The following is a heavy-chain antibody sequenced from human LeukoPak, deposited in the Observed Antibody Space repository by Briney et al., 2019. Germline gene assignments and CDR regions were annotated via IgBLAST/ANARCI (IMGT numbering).Heavy chain of an antibody. Sequence: GGSLRLSCADSGFTFSNYAMSWVRQAPGKGLEWVSAISGSGGNTYYADSVKGRFTISRDNAKNSLSLQMNSLRGEDTAVYYCARDLIDWGQGILVTVSS. J-gene: IGHJ4*02. V-gene: IGHV3-23*01. D-gene: IGHD2-8*01. CDR2: ISGSGGNT. CDR1: GFTFSNYA. CDR3: ARDLID.